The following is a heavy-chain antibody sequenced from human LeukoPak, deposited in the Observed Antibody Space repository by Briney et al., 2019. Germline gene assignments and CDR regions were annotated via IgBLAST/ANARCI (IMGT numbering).Heavy chain of an antibody. D-gene: IGHD1-14*01. Sequence: GASVKVSCKASGYTFTSYYMHWVRQAPGQGLEWMGIINPSGGSTSYAQKFQGRVTMTRDTSISTAYMELSRLRSDDTAVYYCAGISRDYYYYYMDVWGQGTPVTVSS. J-gene: IGHJ6*03. V-gene: IGHV1-46*01. CDR3: AGISRDYYYYYMDV. CDR2: INPSGGST. CDR1: GYTFTSYY.